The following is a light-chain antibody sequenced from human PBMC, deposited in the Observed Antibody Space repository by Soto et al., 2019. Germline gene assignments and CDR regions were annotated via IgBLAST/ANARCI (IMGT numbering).Light chain of an antibody. Sequence: EIVLTQSPATLSLSPGERATLSCRASQSVSFYLAWYQQKPGETPRLLIYDATHRATGIPDRFSGSGSGTDFTLTISSLETEDCGVYYCHQRSDWPLTFGGGTKVEI. J-gene: IGKJ4*01. CDR1: QSVSFY. CDR2: DAT. V-gene: IGKV3-11*01. CDR3: HQRSDWPLT.